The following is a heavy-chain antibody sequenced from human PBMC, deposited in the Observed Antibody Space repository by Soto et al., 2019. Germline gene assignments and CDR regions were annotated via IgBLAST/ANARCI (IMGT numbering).Heavy chain of an antibody. Sequence: QVQLVQSGAEVKKPGASVKVSCKASGYTFTSYAMHWMRQAPGQRLEWMGWINAGNGNTKYSQKFQGRVTITRDTSASTAYMELSSLRSEDTAVYYCARVAAAGTNWYFDLWGRGTLVTVSS. D-gene: IGHD6-13*01. CDR1: GYTFTSYA. J-gene: IGHJ2*01. CDR2: INAGNGNT. CDR3: ARVAAAGTNWYFDL. V-gene: IGHV1-3*01.